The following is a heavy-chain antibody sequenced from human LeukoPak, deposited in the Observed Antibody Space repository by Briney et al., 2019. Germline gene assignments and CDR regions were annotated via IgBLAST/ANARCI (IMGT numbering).Heavy chain of an antibody. J-gene: IGHJ4*02. D-gene: IGHD3-10*01. CDR2: IRYDGSNK. V-gene: IGHV3-30*02. CDR3: ARAELLLYNY. CDR1: GFTFSSYG. Sequence: GGSLRLSCAASGFTFSSYGMHWVRQAPGKGLEWVAFIRYDGSNKYYADSVKGRFTISRDNAKNTLYLQMNSLRAEDTAVYYCARAELLLYNYWGQGTLVTVSS.